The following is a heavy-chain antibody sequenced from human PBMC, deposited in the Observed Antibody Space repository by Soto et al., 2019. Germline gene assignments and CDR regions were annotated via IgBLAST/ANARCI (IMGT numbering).Heavy chain of an antibody. CDR1: GCTFSNYG. CDR3: ARMGLVVPAASYYYNGMDV. CDR2: ISGRGSST. Sequence: GGSLRVSCGASGCTFSNYGMSWVRKAPGKGLEWVSVISGRGSSTYYADSVKGRFTISRDNSKNTLYLQLNSLRAEDTAVYYCARMGLVVPAASYYYNGMDVWGQGTTVTVSS. D-gene: IGHD2-2*01. V-gene: IGHV3-23*01. J-gene: IGHJ6*02.